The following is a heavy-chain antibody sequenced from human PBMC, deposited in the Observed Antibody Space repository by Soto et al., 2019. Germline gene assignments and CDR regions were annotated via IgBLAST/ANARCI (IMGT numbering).Heavy chain of an antibody. CDR1: GYTFTSYY. D-gene: IGHD5-18*01. CDR3: ARVYPSDTRYGYVGNNWFDP. J-gene: IGHJ5*02. V-gene: IGHV1-46*03. Sequence: QVQLVQSGAEVKKPGASVKVSCKASGYTFTSYYMHWVRRAPGQGLEWMGIINPSGGSTSYAQKFQGRVTMTRDTSTSTVYMELISLRSEDTAVYYCARVYPSDTRYGYVGNNWFDPWGQGTLVTVSS. CDR2: INPSGGST.